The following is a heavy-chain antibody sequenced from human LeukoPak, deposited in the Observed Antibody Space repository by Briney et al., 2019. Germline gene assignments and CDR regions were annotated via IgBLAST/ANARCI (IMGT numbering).Heavy chain of an antibody. CDR1: GFTVNHNY. V-gene: IGHV3-53*04. Sequence: GGSLRLSCAVSGFTVNHNYMSWVRRAPGKGLEWVSGIYSGGSTYYTDAVTGRFTISRHDSENTLYLQMNSLRVEDTAVYYCAAASDGAIGYYYYWGQGTMVTVSS. D-gene: IGHD3-22*01. J-gene: IGHJ4*02. CDR3: AAASDGAIGYYYY. CDR2: IYSGGST.